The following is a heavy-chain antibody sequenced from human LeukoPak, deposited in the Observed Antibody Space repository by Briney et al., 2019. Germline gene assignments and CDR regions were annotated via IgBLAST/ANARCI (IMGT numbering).Heavy chain of an antibody. J-gene: IGHJ4*02. CDR1: GYTLTKLP. V-gene: IGHV1-24*01. CDR3: ATGLGGFPLPFDY. Sequence: ASVKVSCKVSGYTLTKLPMHWVRQAPGKGLEGMGGFDLEDGEIIYAQKFQGRVTMTEDTSTDTAYMELSRLRSEDTAVYYCATGLGGFPLPFDYWGQGTLVTVSS. CDR2: FDLEDGEI. D-gene: IGHD2-15*01.